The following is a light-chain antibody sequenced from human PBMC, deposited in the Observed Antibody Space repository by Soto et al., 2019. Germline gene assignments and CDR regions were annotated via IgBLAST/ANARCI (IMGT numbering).Light chain of an antibody. CDR3: QQYNSWVT. CDR1: QSISTT. V-gene: IGKV3-15*01. Sequence: EIVLTQSPVTLSVSPGERATLSCRASQSISTTLVWYQQKPSQAPRLLIYGASTRATGVPARFSGSGSGTEFTLTISSLQSEDFAVYYCQQYNSWVTFGGGTKVEIK. CDR2: GAS. J-gene: IGKJ4*01.